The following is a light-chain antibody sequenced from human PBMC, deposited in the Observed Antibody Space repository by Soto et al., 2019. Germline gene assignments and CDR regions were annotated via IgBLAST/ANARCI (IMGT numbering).Light chain of an antibody. CDR2: EGT. CDR1: RSDVGSDNL. CDR3: WASAGGGNLM. Sequence: QSVLTQPASVSGSPGRSITISCTGTRSDVGSDNLVSWYQQFPGKAPKLVIYEGTKRPSGVSNRFSGSKSANTASLTISGLQAEDEADYYCWASAGGGNLMFGGGTKVTVL. J-gene: IGLJ3*02. V-gene: IGLV2-23*01.